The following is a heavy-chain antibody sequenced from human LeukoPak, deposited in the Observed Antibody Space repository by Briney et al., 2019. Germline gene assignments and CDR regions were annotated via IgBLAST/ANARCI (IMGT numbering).Heavy chain of an antibody. Sequence: SQTLSLTCAISGDSVSGNSAAWNWSRQSPSRGLEWLGRTYYRSKWYNDYAVSVKSRITINPDTSKNQFSLQLNSVAPEDTAVYYCARGPGIAVAGPEYFQHWGQGTLVTVSS. CDR3: ARGPGIAVAGPEYFQH. V-gene: IGHV6-1*01. CDR1: GDSVSGNSAA. J-gene: IGHJ1*01. CDR2: TYYRSKWYN. D-gene: IGHD6-19*01.